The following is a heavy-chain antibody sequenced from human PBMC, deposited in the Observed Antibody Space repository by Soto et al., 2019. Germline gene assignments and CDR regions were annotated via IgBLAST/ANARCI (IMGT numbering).Heavy chain of an antibody. CDR2: ISYDGSNK. CDR3: AKDLTGGFDP. J-gene: IGHJ5*02. CDR1: GFTFSSYG. V-gene: IGHV3-30*18. Sequence: QVQLVESGGGVVQPGRSLRLSCAASGFTFSSYGMHWVRQAPGKGLEWVAVISYDGSNKYYADSVKGRFTISRDNSKNTLYLQMNSLRAEDTAVYYCAKDLTGGFDPWGQGTLVTVSS.